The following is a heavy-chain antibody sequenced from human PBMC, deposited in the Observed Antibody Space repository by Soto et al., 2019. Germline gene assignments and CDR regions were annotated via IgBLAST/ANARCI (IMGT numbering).Heavy chain of an antibody. V-gene: IGHV4-4*02. Sequence: SETLSLTCTVSGGSIKSHNWWSWVRQPPGKSLEWIGEIYHSGSTNYNPSLKSRVTILLDKSKNQFSLQLGSVTAADTAVYYFARVDTVMVTDVFDIWGQGTMVTAS. CDR3: ARVDTVMVTDVFDI. J-gene: IGHJ3*02. CDR2: IYHSGST. D-gene: IGHD5-18*01. CDR1: GGSIKSHNW.